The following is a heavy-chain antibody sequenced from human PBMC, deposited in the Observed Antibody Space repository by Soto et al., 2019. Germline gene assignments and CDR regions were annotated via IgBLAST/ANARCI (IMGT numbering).Heavy chain of an antibody. CDR3: ARDPANVDIVATSA. D-gene: IGHD5-12*01. CDR2: ASADTGNT. Sequence: ASVKVSCKASGYTFFSYSFSWVRQAPGQGLEWMGWASADTGNTNYAQKLQGRVTMTTDTSTNTAYMELRSLRSEDTAVYSCARDPANVDIVATSAWGQGTLVTVSS. V-gene: IGHV1-18*01. J-gene: IGHJ4*02. CDR1: GYTFFSYS.